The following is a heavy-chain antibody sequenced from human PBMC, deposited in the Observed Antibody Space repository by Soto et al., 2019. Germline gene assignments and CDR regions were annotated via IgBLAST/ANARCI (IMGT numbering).Heavy chain of an antibody. CDR1: GGTFSSYA. CDR3: ARLNDSSGYYYGYYYYYGMDV. D-gene: IGHD3-22*01. V-gene: IGHV1-69*13. J-gene: IGHJ6*02. CDR2: IIPIFGTA. Sequence: SVKVSCKASGGTFSSYAISWVRQAPGQGLEWMGGIIPIFGTANYAQKFQGRVTITADESTSSAYMELSSLRSEDTAVYYCARLNDSSGYYYGYYYYYGMDVWGQGTTVTVSS.